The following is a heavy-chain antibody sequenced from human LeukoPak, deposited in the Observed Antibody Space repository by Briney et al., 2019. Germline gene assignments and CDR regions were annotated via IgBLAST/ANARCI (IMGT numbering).Heavy chain of an antibody. CDR3: AKELTLRGYYYDSSGKFDY. D-gene: IGHD3-22*01. CDR2: IRYDGSNK. CDR1: GFTFSSYG. J-gene: IGHJ4*02. Sequence: GGSLRLSCAASGFTFSSYGMHWVRQAPGKGLKWVAFIRYDGSNKYYAGSVKGRFTISRDNSKNTLYLQMNSLRAEDTAVYYCAKELTLRGYYYDSSGKFDYWGQGTLVTVSS. V-gene: IGHV3-30*02.